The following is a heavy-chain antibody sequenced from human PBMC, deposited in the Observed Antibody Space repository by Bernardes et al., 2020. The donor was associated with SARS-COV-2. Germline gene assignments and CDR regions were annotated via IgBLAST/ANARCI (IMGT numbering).Heavy chain of an antibody. CDR1: GFTVSRYW. J-gene: IGHJ4*02. CDR2: IQSDGSIT. D-gene: IGHD6-6*01. CDR3: ARGYASLAVY. Sequence: GGSLSPSGSASGFTVSRYWMHWVRQAPGKGLVLFSGIQSDGSITTYADSVKGRFTISRDNAKNTLYLQMNSLRAEDTAVYYCARGYASLAVYWGQGTLVTVS. V-gene: IGHV3-74*01.